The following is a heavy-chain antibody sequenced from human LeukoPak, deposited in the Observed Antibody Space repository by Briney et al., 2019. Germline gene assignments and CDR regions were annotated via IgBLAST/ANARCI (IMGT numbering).Heavy chain of an antibody. CDR3: ARQRAYYYDSSGHYQGWFDP. V-gene: IGHV4-39*01. D-gene: IGHD3-22*01. CDR1: GGSISSSSYY. J-gene: IGHJ5*02. Sequence: SETLPLTCTVSGGSISSSSYYWGWIRQPPGKGLEWIGSIYYSGSTYYKASLKSRVTISVDTSKNQFSLKLTSVTAADTAIYYCARQRAYYYDSSGHYQGWFDPWGQGTLVTVSS. CDR2: IYYSGST.